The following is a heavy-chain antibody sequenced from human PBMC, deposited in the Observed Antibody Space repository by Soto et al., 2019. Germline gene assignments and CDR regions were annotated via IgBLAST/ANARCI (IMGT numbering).Heavy chain of an antibody. CDR2: LSPRGDNI. Sequence: GGSLRLSCVGSGFSLANFPMNWVRQTPGKGLERSSYLSPRGDNIYYTECVKGRFTISRDTARNSLYLQMNSLRDEDAALYYCAEGPHPNIGWHYYFDSWGQGVPVTVS. J-gene: IGHJ4*02. CDR3: AEGPHPNIGWHYYFDS. V-gene: IGHV3-48*02. D-gene: IGHD6-19*01. CDR1: GFSLANFP.